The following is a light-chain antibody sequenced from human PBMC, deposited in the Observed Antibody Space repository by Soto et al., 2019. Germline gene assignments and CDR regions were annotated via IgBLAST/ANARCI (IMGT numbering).Light chain of an antibody. CDR2: EGS. V-gene: IGLV2-23*01. J-gene: IGLJ1*01. CDR3: SSYAGSSPFSV. CDR1: SSDVGSYNL. Sequence: QSVLTQPASVSGSPGQSSTISCTGTSSDVGSYNLVSWYQQHPGKAPKLMIYEGSKRPSGVSNRFSGSKSGNTASLTISGLQAEDEADYYCSSYAGSSPFSVFGTGTKVTVL.